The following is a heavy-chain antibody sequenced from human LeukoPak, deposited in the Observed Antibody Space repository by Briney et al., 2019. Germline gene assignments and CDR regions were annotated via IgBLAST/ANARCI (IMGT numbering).Heavy chain of an antibody. D-gene: IGHD2-2*01. Sequence: GASVKVSCKASGYTFTSYGISWVRQAPGQGLEWMGWISAYNGNTSYAQKLQGRVTMTTDTSTSTAYMELRSLRSDDTAVYYCARDRIYCSSTSCYAGIGLGDYWGQGTLVTVSS. V-gene: IGHV1-18*01. CDR1: GYTFTSYG. J-gene: IGHJ4*02. CDR3: ARDRIYCSSTSCYAGIGLGDY. CDR2: ISAYNGNT.